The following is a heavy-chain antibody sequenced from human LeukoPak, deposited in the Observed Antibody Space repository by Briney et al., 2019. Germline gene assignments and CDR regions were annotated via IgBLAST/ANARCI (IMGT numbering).Heavy chain of an antibody. V-gene: IGHV4-34*01. CDR3: ARVRYYDFWSGYNDPFDY. Sequence: SETLSLTCAVYGGSFSGYYWSWIRQPPGKGLEWIGEINHSGSTNYNPSLKSRVTISVDTSKNQFSLKLSSVTAADTAVYYCARVRYYDFWSGYNDPFDYWGQGTLVTVSS. CDR2: INHSGST. D-gene: IGHD3-3*01. CDR1: GGSFSGYY. J-gene: IGHJ4*02.